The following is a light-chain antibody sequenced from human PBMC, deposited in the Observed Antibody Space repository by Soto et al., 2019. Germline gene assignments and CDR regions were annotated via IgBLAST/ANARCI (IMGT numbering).Light chain of an antibody. CDR1: QDINTY. CDR2: PAS. Sequence: DIQLTQSPSFLSASMGDRVTVSCRASQDINTYLAWFQQKPGKVPQLLVYPASTLQDGVPSRFSGRGSGTEFTLTINNLQPEDFATYYCQHLRAYPFSFGQGTKLDVK. CDR3: QHLRAYPFS. J-gene: IGKJ2*03. V-gene: IGKV1-9*01.